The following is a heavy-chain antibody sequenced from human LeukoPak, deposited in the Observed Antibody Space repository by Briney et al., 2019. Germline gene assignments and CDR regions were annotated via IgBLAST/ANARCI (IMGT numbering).Heavy chain of an antibody. D-gene: IGHD6-13*01. CDR3: VRGGPVSRIATTGQPWEY. Sequence: ASVKVSCKASGYTFTSYYIHWVRQAPGQGLEWMGILNPSGGSTTYAQKFQGSVTMTRDTSTSTVYMELSSLTSEDTAVYYCVRGGPVSRIATTGQPWEYWGQGTLVTVSS. V-gene: IGHV1-46*01. CDR2: LNPSGGST. J-gene: IGHJ4*02. CDR1: GYTFTSYY.